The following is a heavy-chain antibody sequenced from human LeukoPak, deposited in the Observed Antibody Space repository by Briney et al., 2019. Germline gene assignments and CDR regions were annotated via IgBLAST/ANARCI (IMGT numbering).Heavy chain of an antibody. CDR3: ARSPDTYYYDSSGYPQGFDY. J-gene: IGHJ4*02. D-gene: IGHD3-22*01. CDR2: IYHSGST. Sequence: SETLSLTCTVSGGSISSGGYYWSWIRQPPGKGLEWIGYIYHSGSTHYNPSLKSRVTISVDRSKNQFSLKLSSVTAADTAVYYCARSPDTYYYDSSGYPQGFDYWGQGTLVTVSS. V-gene: IGHV4-30-2*01. CDR1: GGSISSGGYY.